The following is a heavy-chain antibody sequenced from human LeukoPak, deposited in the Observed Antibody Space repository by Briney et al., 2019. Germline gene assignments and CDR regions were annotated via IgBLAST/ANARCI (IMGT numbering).Heavy chain of an antibody. Sequence: GGSLRLSCAASGFTFNTYGMHWVRQAPGKGLGWLAFISYDGVNKYYADSVKGRVTISRDNSKSTLYLQMDSLRAEDTAVYYCAREGMSFFYGSGSYRDYWGQGTLVTVSS. D-gene: IGHD3-10*01. CDR3: AREGMSFFYGSGSYRDY. CDR1: GFTFNTYG. J-gene: IGHJ4*02. CDR2: ISYDGVNK. V-gene: IGHV3-30*03.